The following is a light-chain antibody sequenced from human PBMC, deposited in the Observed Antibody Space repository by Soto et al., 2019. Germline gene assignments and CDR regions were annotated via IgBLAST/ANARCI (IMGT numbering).Light chain of an antibody. V-gene: IGKV2-28*01. J-gene: IGKJ1*01. CDR2: LGS. CDR3: MQSLQAPWT. CDR1: RSLLHSNGYNY. Sequence: DIVMTQSPLSLPVSPGEPASISCRSSRSLLHSNGYNYLDWYLQKPGQSPQLLIYLGSNRGSGVPDRFSGSGSGTDFTLKISRVEAEDVGVYYCMQSLQAPWTFGQGSRVEIK.